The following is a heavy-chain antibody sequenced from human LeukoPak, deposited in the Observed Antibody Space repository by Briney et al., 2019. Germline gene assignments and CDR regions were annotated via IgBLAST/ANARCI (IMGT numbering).Heavy chain of an antibody. J-gene: IGHJ4*02. V-gene: IGHV3-23*01. Sequence: GGSLRLSCAASGFTFSSYAMSWVRQAPGKGLEWVSAISGSGGSTYYADSVKGRFTISRDNSKNTLYLQMNSLRAEDTAVYYCASHQDYYYGSGSYFASFGYWGQGTLVTVFS. D-gene: IGHD3-10*01. CDR1: GFTFSSYA. CDR3: ASHQDYYYGSGSYFASFGY. CDR2: ISGSGGST.